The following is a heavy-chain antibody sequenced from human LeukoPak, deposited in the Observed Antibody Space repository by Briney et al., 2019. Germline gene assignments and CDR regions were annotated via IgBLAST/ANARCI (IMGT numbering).Heavy chain of an antibody. CDR3: ARVFSSSWRSVFDY. CDR1: GYTFTGYY. J-gene: IGHJ4*02. CDR2: INPNSGGT. Sequence: ASVKVSCKASGYTFTGYYMHWVRQAPGQWLEWMGWINPNSGGTNYAQKFQGRVTMTRDTSISTAYMELSRLRSDDTAVYYCARVFSSSWRSVFDYWGQGTLVTVSS. D-gene: IGHD6-13*01. V-gene: IGHV1-2*02.